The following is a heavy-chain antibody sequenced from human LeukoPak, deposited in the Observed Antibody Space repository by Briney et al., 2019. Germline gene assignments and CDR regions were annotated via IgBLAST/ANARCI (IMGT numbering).Heavy chain of an antibody. D-gene: IGHD1-26*01. CDR2: IRYDGTNK. CDR1: GFTFSSYA. Sequence: GGSLRLSCAASGFTFSSYAMHWVRQAPGKGLEWVAFIRYDGTNKYYADSVKGRFTISRDNSKNTLYLQMNSLRAEDTAVYYCAKDRSGSYSQGLDYWGQGTLVTVSS. CDR3: AKDRSGSYSQGLDY. J-gene: IGHJ4*02. V-gene: IGHV3-30*02.